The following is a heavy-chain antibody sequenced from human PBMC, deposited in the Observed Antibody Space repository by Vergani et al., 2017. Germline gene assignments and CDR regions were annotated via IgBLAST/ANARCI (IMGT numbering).Heavy chain of an antibody. J-gene: IGHJ5*02. V-gene: IGHV3-33*01. CDR3: ARELGLLYNRCDP. CDR1: GFTFNQYG. CDR2: KWYDGNNK. D-gene: IGHD1-14*01. Sequence: QVQLVESGGGVVQPGRSLRLSCSASGFTFNQYGMHLVRHAPGKGLEWLAVKWYDGNNKQYADSVKGRFTISRDNSKSTMYLQMNSLRDEDTGVYYCARELGLLYNRCDPWGQGTRVTVS.